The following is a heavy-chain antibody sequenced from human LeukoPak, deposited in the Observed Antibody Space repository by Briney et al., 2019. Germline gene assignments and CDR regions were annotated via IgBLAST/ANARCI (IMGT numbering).Heavy chain of an antibody. CDR1: GGSISSYY. D-gene: IGHD7-27*01. CDR2: IYYSGST. J-gene: IGHJ4*02. Sequence: PSETLSLTCTVSGGSISSYYWSWIRQPPGKGLEWIGYIYYSGSTNYNPSLKSRVTISVDTSKNQFSLKLSSVTAADTAVYYCARHRSAGDKEVDYWGQGTLVIVSS. CDR3: ARHRSAGDKEVDY. V-gene: IGHV4-59*08.